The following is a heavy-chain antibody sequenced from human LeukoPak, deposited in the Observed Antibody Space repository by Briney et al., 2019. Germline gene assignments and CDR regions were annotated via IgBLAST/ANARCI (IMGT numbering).Heavy chain of an antibody. CDR3: ARGVNWIDP. V-gene: IGHV4-59*01. CDR2: ISYSAIT. J-gene: IGHJ5*02. Sequence: KASETLSLTCTVSGGSISSYYWSWIRQPPGKGLEWIGYISYSAITNYNPALKNRVTISIDTSKNQFSLKLSSVTAADTAVYYCARGVNWIDPWGQGTLVTVSS. CDR1: GGSISSYY. D-gene: IGHD6-13*01.